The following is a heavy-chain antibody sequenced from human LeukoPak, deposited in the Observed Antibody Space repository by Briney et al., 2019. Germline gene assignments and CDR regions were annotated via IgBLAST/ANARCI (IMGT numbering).Heavy chain of an antibody. CDR2: IYTSGST. D-gene: IGHD3-10*01. CDR3: ARLSAAGTNGAWFGELLRKDYYYYYMDV. Sequence: SETLSLTCTVSGGSISSYYWSWIRQPAGKGLEWIGRIYTSGSTNYNPSLKSRVTMSVDTSKNQFSLKLSSVTAADTAVYYCARLSAAGTNGAWFGELLRKDYYYYYMDVWGKGTTVTISS. J-gene: IGHJ6*03. CDR1: GGSISSYY. V-gene: IGHV4-4*07.